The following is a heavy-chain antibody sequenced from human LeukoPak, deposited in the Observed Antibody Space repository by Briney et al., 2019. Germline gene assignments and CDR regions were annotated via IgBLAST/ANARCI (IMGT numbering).Heavy chain of an antibody. J-gene: IGHJ4*02. Sequence: GGSLRLSCAASGLAFSDYWMSWVRQAPGKGLEWVANIKPDGGHQNYVGSVKGRFTISRDNAKNSLYLQMHSLRAEDTAVYYCAKETGYDVDLDYWGQGAPVTVSS. CDR3: AKETGYDVDLDY. V-gene: IGHV3-7*04. CDR2: IKPDGGHQ. CDR1: GLAFSDYW. D-gene: IGHD5-12*01.